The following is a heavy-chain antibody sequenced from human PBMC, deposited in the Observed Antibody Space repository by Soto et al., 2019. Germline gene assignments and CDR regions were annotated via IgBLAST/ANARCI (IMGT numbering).Heavy chain of an antibody. CDR3: ARDKDRQQLGGNYYYGIDV. CDR2: IIPIFSTP. CDR1: GGTFGNSA. V-gene: IGHV1-69*13. J-gene: IGHJ6*02. Sequence: SVKVSCKASGGTFGNSAISWVRQAPRQGLEWMGGIIPIFSTPDYAQKFQGRVTITADESTTTAYMELTSLKSEDTAVYYCARDKDRQQLGGNYYYGIDVWGQGTTVTVSS. D-gene: IGHD2-15*01.